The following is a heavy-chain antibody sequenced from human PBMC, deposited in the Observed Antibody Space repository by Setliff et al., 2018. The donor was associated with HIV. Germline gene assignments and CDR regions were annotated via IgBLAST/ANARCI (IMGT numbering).Heavy chain of an antibody. J-gene: IGHJ5*02. V-gene: IGHV4-59*10. Sequence: SETLSLTCAVYGGSFINYYWSWIRQSPGKGLEWIGHIYISGSTNYNPSFNSRVTMSVDTSKNQFSLRLTSVTAADTAMYHCARDRSSGWSKDWFDTWGQGILVTVSS. D-gene: IGHD6-19*01. CDR2: IYISGST. CDR3: ARDRSSGWSKDWFDT. CDR1: GGSFINYY.